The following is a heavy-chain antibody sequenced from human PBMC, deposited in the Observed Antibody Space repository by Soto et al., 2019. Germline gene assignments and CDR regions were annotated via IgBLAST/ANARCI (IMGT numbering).Heavy chain of an antibody. Sequence: PGGSLRLSCAASGFNFRTQAMHWVRQAPGKALEWVATIWYDGTKEYYTDSVKGRFTISRDDSKDTLYLHMNNLRAEDTAVYFCASEGGVLPSYPFFDYWGRGSLVTVSS. V-gene: IGHV3-33*01. CDR1: GFNFRTQA. D-gene: IGHD3-3*01. J-gene: IGHJ4*02. CDR3: ASEGGVLPSYPFFDY. CDR2: IWYDGTKE.